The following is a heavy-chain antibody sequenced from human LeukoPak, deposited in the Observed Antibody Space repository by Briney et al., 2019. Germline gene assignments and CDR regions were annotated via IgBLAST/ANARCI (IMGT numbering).Heavy chain of an antibody. Sequence: SETLSLTCTVSGGSISSYYWSWIRQPAGKGLEWIGRIYTSGSNNYNPSLKSRVTMSVDTSKNQFCLKLSSVTAADTAVYYCARYYYDSSGYYFDYWGQGTLVTVSS. V-gene: IGHV4-4*07. CDR3: ARYYYDSSGYYFDY. CDR1: GGSISSYY. D-gene: IGHD3-22*01. J-gene: IGHJ4*02. CDR2: IYTSGSN.